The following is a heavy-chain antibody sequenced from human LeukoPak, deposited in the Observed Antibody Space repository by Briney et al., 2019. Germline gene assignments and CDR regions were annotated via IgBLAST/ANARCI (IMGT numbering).Heavy chain of an antibody. CDR1: GFTFSGSA. CDR2: IRSKANSYAT. CDR3: SSGGYCTSTSCYGEN. Sequence: PGGSLRLSCAASGFTFSGSAMHWVRQASGKGLEWVGRIRSKANSYATAYAASVKGRFTISRDDSENTAYLQMNSLKTEDTAVYYCSSGGYCTSTSCYGENWGQGTLVTVSS. D-gene: IGHD2-2*01. J-gene: IGHJ4*02. V-gene: IGHV3-73*01.